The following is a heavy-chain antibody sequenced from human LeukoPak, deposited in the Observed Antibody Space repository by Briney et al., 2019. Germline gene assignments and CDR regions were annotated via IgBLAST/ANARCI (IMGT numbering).Heavy chain of an antibody. CDR1: GFTVSSNY. D-gene: IGHD6-13*01. J-gene: IGHJ3*02. Sequence: PGGSLRLSCAASGFTVSSNYMSWVRQAPGKGLEWVSVIYSGGSTYYADSVKGRFTISRDNSKNTLYLQMNSLRAEDTAVYYCAKGYSSSWYRVDAFDIWGQGTMVTVSS. CDR2: IYSGGST. CDR3: AKGYSSSWYRVDAFDI. V-gene: IGHV3-53*01.